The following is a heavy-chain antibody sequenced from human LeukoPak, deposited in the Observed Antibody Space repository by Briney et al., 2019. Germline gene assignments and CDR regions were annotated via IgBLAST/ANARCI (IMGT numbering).Heavy chain of an antibody. V-gene: IGHV3-33*01. CDR2: IWDDGNNK. J-gene: IGHJ5*02. D-gene: IGHD3-10*01. CDR1: GFSFSNHG. Sequence: PGGSLRLSCAASGFSFSNHGMHWVRQAPGKRLEWMAVIWDDGNNKRYANSVNGRFTISRDNSENTLYLQMNGLTAEDTAMYYCARDSYQDYYGRFDPWDQGTLVIVSS. CDR3: ARDSYQDYYGRFDP.